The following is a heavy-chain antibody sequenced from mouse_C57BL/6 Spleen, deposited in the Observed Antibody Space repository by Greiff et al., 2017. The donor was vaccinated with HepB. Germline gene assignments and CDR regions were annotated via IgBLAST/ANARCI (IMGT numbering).Heavy chain of an antibody. V-gene: IGHV14-2*01. CDR1: GFNIKDYY. D-gene: IGHD2-10*01. Sequence: EVKLQESGAELVKPGASVKLSCTASGFNIKDYYMHWVKQRTEQGLEWIGRIDPEDGETKYAPKFQGKATITADTSSNTAYLQLSSLTSEDTAVYYCALLLPDAYWGQGTLVTVSA. J-gene: IGHJ3*01. CDR2: IDPEDGET. CDR3: ALLLPDAY.